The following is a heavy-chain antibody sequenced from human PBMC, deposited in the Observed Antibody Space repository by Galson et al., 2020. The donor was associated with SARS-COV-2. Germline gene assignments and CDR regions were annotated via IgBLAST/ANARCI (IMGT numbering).Heavy chain of an antibody. CDR1: GFTFSSHA. D-gene: IGHD5-12*01. J-gene: IGHJ4*02. Sequence: GESLKISCAASGFTFSSHAMSWVRQAPGKGLEWVSVISGSGGSTYYADSVKGRFTVSRDNSRNTLYLQMNSLRADDTAVYYCAKEGNGYNYFDYWGQGTLVIVSS. V-gene: IGHV3-23*01. CDR2: ISGSGGST. CDR3: AKEGNGYNYFDY.